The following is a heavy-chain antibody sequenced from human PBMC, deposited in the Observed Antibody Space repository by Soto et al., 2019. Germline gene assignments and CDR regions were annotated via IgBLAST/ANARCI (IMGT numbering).Heavy chain of an antibody. CDR2: IYYSGST. CDR1: GGSISSGGYY. CDR3: ARVSPSMLRGEMGGGNWFDP. Sequence: SETLSLTCTVSGGSISSGGYYWSWIRQHPGKGLEWIGYIYYSGSTYYNPSLKSRVTISVDTSKNQFSLKLSSVTAADTAVYYCARVSPSMLRGEMGGGNWFDPWGQGTLVTVSS. J-gene: IGHJ5*02. V-gene: IGHV4-31*03. D-gene: IGHD3-10*01.